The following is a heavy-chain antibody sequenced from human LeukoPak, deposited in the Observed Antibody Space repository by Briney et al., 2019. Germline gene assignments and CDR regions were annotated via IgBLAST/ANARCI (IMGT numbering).Heavy chain of an antibody. J-gene: IGHJ4*02. CDR3: ARGGWFDHYFDY. CDR2: INPNSGGT. V-gene: IGHV1-2*02. D-gene: IGHD3-10*01. CDR1: GYTFTGYY. Sequence: ASVKVSCKASGYTFTGYYMHWVRQAPGQGLKWMGWINPNSGGTKYAQKFEGRVTVTRDTSISTVYMELSRLRSDDTALYYCARGGWFDHYFDYWGQGTLVTVSS.